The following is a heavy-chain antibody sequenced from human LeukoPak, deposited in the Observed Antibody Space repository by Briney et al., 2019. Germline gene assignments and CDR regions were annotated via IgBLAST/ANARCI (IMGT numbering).Heavy chain of an antibody. CDR2: ISYDGSNK. D-gene: IGHD2-2*01. J-gene: IGHJ4*02. V-gene: IGHV3-30-3*01. CDR3: TTDSVIVPAASDY. Sequence: PGGSLRLSCAASGFTFSSYAMPWVRQAPGKGLEWVAVISYDGSNKYYADSVKGRFTISRDNSKNTLYLQMNSLRAEDTAVYYCTTDSVIVPAASDYWGQGTLVTVSS. CDR1: GFTFSSYA.